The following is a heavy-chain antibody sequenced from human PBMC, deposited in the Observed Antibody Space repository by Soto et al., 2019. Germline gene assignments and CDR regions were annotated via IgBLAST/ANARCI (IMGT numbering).Heavy chain of an antibody. CDR2: INQGGSAK. D-gene: IGHD2-2*02. V-gene: IGHV3-7*01. CDR3: ARIYCSTTSCYIDY. Sequence: GGSLRLSCAASTFTFSNHWMSWVRHAPGKGLEWVANINQGGSAKYYLDSVKGRFTISRDNAKNSLDLQMNSLRAEDTAVYYCARIYCSTTSCYIDYWGQGTLVTVSS. J-gene: IGHJ4*02. CDR1: TFTFSNHW.